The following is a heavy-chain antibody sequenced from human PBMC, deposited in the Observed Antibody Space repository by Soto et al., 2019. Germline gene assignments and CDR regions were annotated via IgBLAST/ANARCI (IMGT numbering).Heavy chain of an antibody. CDR3: PRAPEQRPIDY. D-gene: IGHD6-19*01. CDR2: ISVDGRST. J-gene: IGHJ4*02. V-gene: IGHV3-74*01. CDR1: GFTLSAYW. Sequence: GSLRLSCAASGFTLSAYWMHWVRQVPGKGLLWVSRISVDGRSTTYADSVRGRFTISRDNAKNTLYLQMDTLRAEDTAVYYCPRAPEQRPIDYWGQGSLVTVS.